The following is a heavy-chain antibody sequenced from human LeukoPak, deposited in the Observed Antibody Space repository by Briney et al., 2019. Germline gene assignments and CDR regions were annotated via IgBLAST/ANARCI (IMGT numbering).Heavy chain of an antibody. Sequence: GGSLGLSCAASGFIFSSYAMSWVRQAPGKGLEWVSSISGSGVSTYYADSVKGRFSISRDDSKNTLFLDMSNLRVEDTALYYCARDLSAAFDFWGQGVLVTVSS. V-gene: IGHV3-23*01. CDR1: GFIFSSYA. CDR3: ARDLSAAFDF. J-gene: IGHJ4*02. CDR2: ISGSGVST. D-gene: IGHD6-19*01.